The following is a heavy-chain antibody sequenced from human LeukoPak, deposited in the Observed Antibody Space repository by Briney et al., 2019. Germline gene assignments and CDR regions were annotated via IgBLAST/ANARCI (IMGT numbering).Heavy chain of an antibody. CDR1: GYTLTELS. J-gene: IGHJ4*02. Sequence: ASVKVSCKVSGYTLTELSMHWVRQAPGKGLEWMGGFDPEDGETIYAQKFQGRATMTEDTSTDTAYMELSSLRSEDTAVYYCATLTAAAGRRFDYWGQGTLVTVSS. CDR2: FDPEDGET. CDR3: ATLTAAAGRRFDY. D-gene: IGHD6-13*01. V-gene: IGHV1-24*01.